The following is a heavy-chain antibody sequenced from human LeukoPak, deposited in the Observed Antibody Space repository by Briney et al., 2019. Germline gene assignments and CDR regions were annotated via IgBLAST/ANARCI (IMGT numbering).Heavy chain of an antibody. V-gene: IGHV1-69*05. CDR3: ARGGYYYDSSGYSYDAFDI. D-gene: IGHD3-22*01. CDR1: GYTFTDYY. CDR2: IIPIFGTA. Sequence: SVKISCKVSGYTFTDYYMHWVRQAPGQGLEWMGGIIPIFGTANYAQKFQGRVTITTDESTSTAYMELSSLRSEDTAVYYCARGGYYYDSSGYSYDAFDIWGQGTMVTVSS. J-gene: IGHJ3*02.